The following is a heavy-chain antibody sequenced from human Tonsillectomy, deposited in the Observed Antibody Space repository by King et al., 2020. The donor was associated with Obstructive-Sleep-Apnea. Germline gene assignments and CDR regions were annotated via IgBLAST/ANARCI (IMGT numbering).Heavy chain of an antibody. CDR3: ARVSPGYCSGGSCYPS. CDR2: IYHSGST. J-gene: IGHJ5*02. CDR1: GYSISSGYY. V-gene: IGHV4-38-2*02. Sequence: VQLQESGPGLVKPSETLSLTCTVSGYSISSGYYWGWIRQPPGKGLEWIGRIYHSGSTYYNPSLKSRITISGDTSKNQFSLKLCSVTAGDTAVYYCARVSPGYCSGGSCYPSWGQGTLVTVSS. D-gene: IGHD2-15*01.